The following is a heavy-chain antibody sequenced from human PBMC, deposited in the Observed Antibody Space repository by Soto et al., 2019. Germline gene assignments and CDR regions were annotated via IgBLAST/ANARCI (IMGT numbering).Heavy chain of an antibody. Sequence: SVKVSCKASGGTFSSYAISWVRQAPGQGLEWMGGIIPIFGTANYAQKFQGRVTITTDKSTSTAYVELSSLRSEDTAVYYCARDRGGHYYYGMDVWGQGTTVTVSS. D-gene: IGHD2-15*01. CDR2: IIPIFGTA. J-gene: IGHJ6*02. CDR3: ARDRGGHYYYGMDV. V-gene: IGHV1-69*05. CDR1: GGTFSSYA.